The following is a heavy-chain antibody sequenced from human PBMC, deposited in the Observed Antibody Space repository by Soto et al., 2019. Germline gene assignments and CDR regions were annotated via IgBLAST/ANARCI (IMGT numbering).Heavy chain of an antibody. J-gene: IGHJ6*02. V-gene: IGHV1-46*01. CDR3: AREPSSLAAAGSSYGLDV. Sequence: QVQLVQSGAEVKKPGASVKVSCKASGYTFTNYYMHWVRQAPGQGLEWVGMFNPSDDTTYYAQKFQCRVTMTRDTSTSTVYMELRSLRSADTAVYYCAREPSSLAAAGSSYGLDVWGQGTSVAVSS. CDR2: FNPSDDTT. D-gene: IGHD6-13*01. CDR1: GYTFTNYY.